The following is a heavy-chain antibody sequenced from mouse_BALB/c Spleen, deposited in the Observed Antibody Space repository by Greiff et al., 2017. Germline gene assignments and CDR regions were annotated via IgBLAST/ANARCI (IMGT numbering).Heavy chain of an antibody. J-gene: IGHJ4*01. CDR2: IDTSDSYT. V-gene: IGHV1-69*01. D-gene: IGHD1-1*01. CDR1: GYTFTDYW. CDR3: VRSPYAMDD. Sequence: QVQLQQPGAELVMPGASVKMSCKASGYTFTDYWMHWVKQRPGQGLEWIGAIDTSDSYTSYNQKFKGKATLTVDESSSTAYMQLSSLTSEDSAVYYCVRSPYAMDDWGQGTSVTVSS.